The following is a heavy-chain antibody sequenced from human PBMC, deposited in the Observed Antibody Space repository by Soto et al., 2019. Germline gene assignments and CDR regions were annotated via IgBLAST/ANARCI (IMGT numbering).Heavy chain of an antibody. Sequence: ASVKVSCKASGYTFTSYGISWVRQAPGQGLEWMGGISAYNGKTNYAQKLQGRVTITTDASTSTAYMELSSLRSEDAAVYYCARFRGRYYYYGMDVWGQGTTVTVSS. CDR2: ISAYNGKT. CDR1: GYTFTSYG. CDR3: ARFRGRYYYYGMDV. J-gene: IGHJ6*02. V-gene: IGHV1-18*01. D-gene: IGHD1-26*01.